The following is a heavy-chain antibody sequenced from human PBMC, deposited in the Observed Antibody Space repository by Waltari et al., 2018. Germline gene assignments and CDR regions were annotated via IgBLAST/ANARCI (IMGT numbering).Heavy chain of an antibody. CDR2: IYHSGST. Sequence: QVQLQESGPGLVRPSETLSPTCTGSGYSISSGCSWGWIRLPPGKGLEWIGSIYHSGSTYDNPSLKSRVTISVDTSKNQFSLKLSSVTAADTAVYYCARGDGYNYVYWGQGTLVTVSS. CDR1: GYSISSGCS. CDR3: ARGDGYNYVY. J-gene: IGHJ4*02. D-gene: IGHD5-12*01. V-gene: IGHV4-38-2*02.